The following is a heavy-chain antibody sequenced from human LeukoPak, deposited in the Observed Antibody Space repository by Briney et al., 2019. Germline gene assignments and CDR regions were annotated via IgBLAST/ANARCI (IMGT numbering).Heavy chain of an antibody. CDR2: IYASGST. Sequence: SETLSLTCTVSGGSISSSYWSWIRQPPGKGLEWIGYIYASGSTNYNPSLKSRVTISVDTSKNQFSLKLSSVTAADTAVYYCARLHYYDSSGYYSNAFDIWGQGTMVTVSS. J-gene: IGHJ3*02. V-gene: IGHV4-59*08. CDR1: GGSISSSY. CDR3: ARLHYYDSSGYYSNAFDI. D-gene: IGHD3-22*01.